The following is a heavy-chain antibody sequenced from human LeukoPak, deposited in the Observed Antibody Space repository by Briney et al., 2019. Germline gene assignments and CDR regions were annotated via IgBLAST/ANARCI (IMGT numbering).Heavy chain of an antibody. Sequence: GGSLRLSCAVSGFTFTDNYMSWVRQAPGKGLQWVSVIYPDGRTYYADSVKGRFTTSRDISRNTLLLQMNSLGPDDTAVHYCARTNPVYGDYDYWGQGTLVTVSS. CDR1: GFTFTDNY. J-gene: IGHJ4*02. CDR2: IYPDGRT. D-gene: IGHD4-17*01. CDR3: ARTNPVYGDYDY. V-gene: IGHV3-53*01.